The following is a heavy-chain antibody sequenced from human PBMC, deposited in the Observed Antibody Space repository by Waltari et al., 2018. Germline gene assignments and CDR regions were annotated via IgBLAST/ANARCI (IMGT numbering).Heavy chain of an antibody. CDR2: IKHDGTDK. CDR3: ARDQADGTIAYFEY. D-gene: IGHD6-13*01. Sequence: EVLLVESGGDLVQPGGSLRLSCATSGISFSQYWMSWVRQSQGNGLEWGATIKHDGTDKYYVDSVKGRFTISRDNAKSSLYLQMNSLRVEDTAIYYCARDQADGTIAYFEYWGQGTLVTVSS. CDR1: GISFSQYW. J-gene: IGHJ4*02. V-gene: IGHV3-7*01.